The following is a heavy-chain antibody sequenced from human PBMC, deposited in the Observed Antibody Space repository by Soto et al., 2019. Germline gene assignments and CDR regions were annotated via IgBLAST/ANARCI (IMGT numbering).Heavy chain of an antibody. J-gene: IGHJ4*02. V-gene: IGHV4-59*01. D-gene: IGHD5-12*01. Sequence: PSETLSLACTVSGGSISSYCWSWIRQPPGKGLEWIGYIYYSGSTNYNPSLKSRVTISVDTSKNQFSLKLSSVTAADTAVYYCARDLATFFDYWGQGTLVTVSS. CDR3: ARDLATFFDY. CDR2: IYYSGST. CDR1: GGSISSYC.